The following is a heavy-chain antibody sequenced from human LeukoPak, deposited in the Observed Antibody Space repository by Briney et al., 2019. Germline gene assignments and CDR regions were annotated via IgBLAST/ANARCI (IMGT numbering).Heavy chain of an antibody. D-gene: IGHD3-10*01. CDR1: VYTYTGYY. CDR3: ARVRRGSGSPHLHY. CDR2: INPNSGGT. V-gene: IGHV1-2*02. J-gene: IGHJ4*02. Sequence: ASVKVSGKASVYTYTGYYMHWVRQAPGQGLEWMGWINPNSGGTNYAQKFQGRVTMTRDTSISTAYMELSRLRSDDTAVYYCARVRRGSGSPHLHYWGQGTLVTVSS.